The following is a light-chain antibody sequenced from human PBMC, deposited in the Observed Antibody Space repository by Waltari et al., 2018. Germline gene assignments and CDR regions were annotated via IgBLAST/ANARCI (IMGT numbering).Light chain of an antibody. CDR2: KNK. V-gene: IGLV1-47*01. CDR1: SSNIGNHS. CDR3: AAWDDSLSAWV. J-gene: IGLJ3*02. Sequence: QSVLTQPPSASETPGQRVTISCSGSSSNIGNHSAYWYQQLPGTAPKHLIYKNKQRPWGGPDRFSGSKSGTSASLAISGLRSEDEADFYCAAWDDSLSAWVFGGGTKLTVL.